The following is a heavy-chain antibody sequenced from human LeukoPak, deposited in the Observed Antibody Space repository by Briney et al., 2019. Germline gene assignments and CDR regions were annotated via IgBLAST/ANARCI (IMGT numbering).Heavy chain of an antibody. Sequence: PSETLSLTCTVSGGSISSSSYYWGWIRQPPGKGLEWIGTIYYSVSTYYNPSLKSRVSISVDTSKNQFSLKLSSVTAADTAMYYCARGRSNYYGMDVWGQGTTVTVSS. V-gene: IGHV4-39*01. CDR3: ARGRSNYYGMDV. CDR2: IYYSVST. CDR1: GGSISSSSYY. J-gene: IGHJ6*02. D-gene: IGHD1-26*01.